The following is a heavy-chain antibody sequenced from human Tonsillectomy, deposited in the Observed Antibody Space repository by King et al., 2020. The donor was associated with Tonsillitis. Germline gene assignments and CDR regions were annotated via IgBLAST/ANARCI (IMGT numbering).Heavy chain of an antibody. Sequence: VQLVESGGGLVQPGGSLKLSCAASGFTFSGSAIHWVRQASGKGLEWVGRIKGKTQSYATEYGASVKGGFTISRDDSDNTAYLQMNSLQTEDTAVYYCTRLRDYGDYRFDLWGQGTLVTVSS. CDR2: IKGKTQSYAT. CDR1: GFTFSGSA. V-gene: IGHV3-73*01. D-gene: IGHD4-17*01. J-gene: IGHJ5*02. CDR3: TRLRDYGDYRFDL.